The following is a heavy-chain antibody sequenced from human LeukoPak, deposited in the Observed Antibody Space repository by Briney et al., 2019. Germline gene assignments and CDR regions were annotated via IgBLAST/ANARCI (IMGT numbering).Heavy chain of an antibody. Sequence: GGSLRLSCAASGFTLSDYYMSWIRQAPGKGLEWVSYISSSGSNIYYADSVKGRFTISRDNDKNSLYLQMNNLTVEDTAVYYCARDQPIGYNYGYPFDNWGQGTLVTVSS. D-gene: IGHD5-18*01. CDR3: ARDQPIGYNYGYPFDN. CDR1: GFTLSDYY. V-gene: IGHV3-11*04. CDR2: ISSSGSNI. J-gene: IGHJ4*02.